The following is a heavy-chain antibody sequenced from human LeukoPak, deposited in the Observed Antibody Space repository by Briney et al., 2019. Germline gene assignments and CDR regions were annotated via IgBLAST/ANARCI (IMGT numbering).Heavy chain of an antibody. CDR3: ARDGYRDYYYYMDV. D-gene: IGHD5-24*01. CDR1: RYTFTCYY. J-gene: IGHJ6*03. CDR2: INANSGGT. V-gene: IGHV1-2*02. Sequence: ASVKVSCKASRYTFTCYYMHWVRQAPGQGREWMGGINANSGGTNYAQKFQRRVTMTRDTSISTAYIELSRLRADDTAVYYCARDGYRDYYYYMDVWGKGTTATVSS.